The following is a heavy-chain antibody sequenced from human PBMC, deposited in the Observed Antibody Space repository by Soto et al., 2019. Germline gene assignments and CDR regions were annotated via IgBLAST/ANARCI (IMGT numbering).Heavy chain of an antibody. D-gene: IGHD7-27*01. CDR3: ARLWGLDAFDI. Sequence: KPSETLSLTCTVSGGSISSYYWSWIRQPPGKGLEWIGYIYNSGSTNYSPSLKSRVTIPVDTSKNQFSLKLSSVTAADTAVYYCARLWGLDAFDIWGQGTMVTVSS. CDR1: GGSISSYY. J-gene: IGHJ3*02. V-gene: IGHV4-59*08. CDR2: IYNSGST.